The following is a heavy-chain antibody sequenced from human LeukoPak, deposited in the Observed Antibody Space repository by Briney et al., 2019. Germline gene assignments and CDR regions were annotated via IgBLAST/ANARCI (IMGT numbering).Heavy chain of an antibody. D-gene: IGHD2-21*02. CDR2: IYSGGST. V-gene: IGHV3-53*01. J-gene: IGHJ3*02. CDR1: EFSVGSNY. CDR3: ASSTRIFCGGDCYPDAFDI. Sequence: GGSLRLSCAASEFSVGSNYMTWVRQAPGKGLEWVSVIYSGGSTYYADSVKGRFTISRDNSKNTLYLQMNSLRAEDTAVYYCASSTRIFCGGDCYPDAFDIWGQGTMVTVSS.